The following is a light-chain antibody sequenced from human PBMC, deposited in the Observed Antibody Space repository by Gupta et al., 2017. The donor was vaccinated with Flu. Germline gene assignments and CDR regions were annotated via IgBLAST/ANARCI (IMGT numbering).Light chain of an antibody. CDR3: QQYGSSPMYT. CDR2: GAS. J-gene: IGKJ2*01. CDR1: QSVSSSY. V-gene: IGKV3-20*01. Sequence: GTLSLSPGERATLSCRASQSVSSSYLAWYQQKPGQAPRLLIYGASSRATGIPDRFSGSGSGTDFTLTISRLEPEDFAVYYCQQYGSSPMYT.